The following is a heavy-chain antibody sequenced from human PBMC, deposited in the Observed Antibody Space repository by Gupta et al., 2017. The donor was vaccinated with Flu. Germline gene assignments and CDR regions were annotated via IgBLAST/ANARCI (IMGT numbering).Heavy chain of an antibody. J-gene: IGHJ4*02. D-gene: IGHD3-3*01. Sequence: VSYISSSGSTIYYADSVKGRFTISRDNAKNSLYLQMNSLRAEDTAVYYCARTPQTKSTYYDFWSGPIIGDDYWGQGTLVTVSS. CDR2: ISSSGSTI. CDR3: ARTPQTKSTYYDFWSGPIIGDDY. V-gene: IGHV3-11*01.